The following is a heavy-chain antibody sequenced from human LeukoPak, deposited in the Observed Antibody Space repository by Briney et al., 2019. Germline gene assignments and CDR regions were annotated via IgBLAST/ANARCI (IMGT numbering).Heavy chain of an antibody. V-gene: IGHV3-23*01. D-gene: IGHD6-19*01. Sequence: GGSLRLSCAASGFTFVSYAMSWVRQAPGKGLEWVSAISGGGETIYYADSVKGRFAISRDNSKNTLYLQMNSLRAEDTAVYYCARIREVAGFSPTYYFDYWGQGTLVTVSS. CDR1: GFTFVSYA. J-gene: IGHJ4*02. CDR3: ARIREVAGFSPTYYFDY. CDR2: ISGGGETI.